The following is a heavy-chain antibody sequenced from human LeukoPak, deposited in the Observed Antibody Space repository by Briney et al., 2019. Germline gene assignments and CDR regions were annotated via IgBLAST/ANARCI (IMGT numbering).Heavy chain of an antibody. CDR1: GFTFSSYA. J-gene: IGHJ4*02. CDR3: AKFGRWSTQDY. D-gene: IGHD1-1*01. CDR2: IGGSGGGT. V-gene: IGHV3-23*01. Sequence: GGSLRLSCAASGFTFSSYAMSWVRQAPGKGLEWVSVIGGSGGGTHYADSVKGRFTISRDNSKNTLYLQMNSLRAEDTAVYYCAKFGRWSTQDYWGQGTLGNVFS.